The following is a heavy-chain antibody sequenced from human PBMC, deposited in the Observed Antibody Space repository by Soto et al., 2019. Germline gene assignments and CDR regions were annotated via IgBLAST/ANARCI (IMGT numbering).Heavy chain of an antibody. Sequence: GGSLRLSCAASGFTFSSYSMNWVRQAPWKGLEWVSSISSSSSYIYYADSVKGRFTISRDNAKNSLYLQVNSLRAEDTAVYYCARDHYYDSSGYSAGFGYWGQGTLVTVSS. D-gene: IGHD3-22*01. J-gene: IGHJ4*02. CDR2: ISSSSSYI. V-gene: IGHV3-21*01. CDR3: ARDHYYDSSGYSAGFGY. CDR1: GFTFSSYS.